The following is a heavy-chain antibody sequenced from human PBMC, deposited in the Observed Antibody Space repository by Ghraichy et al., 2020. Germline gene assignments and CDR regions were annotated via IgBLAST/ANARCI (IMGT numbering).Heavy chain of an antibody. CDR1: GFTFASYG. J-gene: IGHJ4*02. Sequence: GESLNISCAASGFTFASYGMSWVRQAPGKGLEWVSAIGGSGVNTYYADSVKGRFTISRDNSKNTLYLQVDSLRAEDTAVYYCAKDRDDSSGFFDYWGQGTLVTVSS. CDR2: IGGSGVNT. V-gene: IGHV3-23*01. CDR3: AKDRDDSSGFFDY. D-gene: IGHD3-22*01.